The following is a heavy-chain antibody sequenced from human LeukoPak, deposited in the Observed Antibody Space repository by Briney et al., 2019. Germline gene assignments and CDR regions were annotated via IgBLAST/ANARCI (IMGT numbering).Heavy chain of an antibody. V-gene: IGHV4-59*01. D-gene: IGHD6-13*01. CDR2: VFDSGST. Sequence: PSETLSLTCTVSGGSISNYWWSWIRQPPRKGLEWIGYVFDSGSTNYNPSLKSRVTISVDTSKKQFSLKVSSVTAADTAVYYCARGYSSSWNYLDYWGQGTLVTVSS. CDR1: GGSISNYW. CDR3: ARGYSSSWNYLDY. J-gene: IGHJ4*02.